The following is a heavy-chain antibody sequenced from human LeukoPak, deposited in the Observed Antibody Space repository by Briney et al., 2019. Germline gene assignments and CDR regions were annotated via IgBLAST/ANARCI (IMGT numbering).Heavy chain of an antibody. V-gene: IGHV3-7*03. D-gene: IGHD5-18*01. CDR1: GFTFSSYW. CDR2: IKQDGSEK. J-gene: IGHJ4*02. Sequence: GGSLRLSCAASGFTFSSYWMSWVRQAPGKGLEWVANIKQDGSEKYYVDSVKGRFTISRDNSKNTLYLQMNSLRAEDTAVYYCAKDLGYTYGPKRGNYFDYWGQGTLVTVSS. CDR3: AKDLGYTYGPKRGNYFDY.